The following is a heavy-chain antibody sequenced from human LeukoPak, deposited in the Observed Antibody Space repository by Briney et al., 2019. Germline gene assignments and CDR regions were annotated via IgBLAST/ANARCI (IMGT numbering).Heavy chain of an antibody. J-gene: IGHJ4*02. V-gene: IGHV1-2*06. CDR1: GYTFTSYY. CDR2: INPNSGGT. Sequence: ASVKVSCKASGYTFTSYYMHWVRQAPGQGLEWMGRINPNSGGTNYAQKFQGRVTMTRDTSISTAYMELSRLRSDDTAVYYCARGTYYYDSSGYFDYWGQGTLVTVSS. D-gene: IGHD3-22*01. CDR3: ARGTYYYDSSGYFDY.